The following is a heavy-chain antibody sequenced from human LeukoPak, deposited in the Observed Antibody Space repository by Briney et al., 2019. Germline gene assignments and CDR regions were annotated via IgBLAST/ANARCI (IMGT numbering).Heavy chain of an antibody. D-gene: IGHD2-2*01. CDR1: GFTFSSYS. Sequence: GGSLRLSCAASGFTFSSYSMNWVRQAPGKGLEWVSYISSSSSTIYYADSVKGRFTISRDNSKNTLYLQMNSLRAEDTAVYYCAKAQAPYCSSTSCPKANWFDPWGQGTLVTVSS. J-gene: IGHJ5*02. CDR3: AKAQAPYCSSTSCPKANWFDP. V-gene: IGHV3-48*01. CDR2: ISSSSSTI.